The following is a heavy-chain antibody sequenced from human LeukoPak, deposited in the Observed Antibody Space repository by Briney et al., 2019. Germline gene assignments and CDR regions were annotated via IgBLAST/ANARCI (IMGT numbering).Heavy chain of an antibody. J-gene: IGHJ6*03. CDR2: ISYDGSNK. D-gene: IGHD5-18*01. CDR3: ARDEVGTAMVETYYYYYMDV. V-gene: IGHV3-30*04. CDR1: GFTFSSYA. Sequence: GGSLRLSCAASGFTFSSYAMHWVRQAPGKGLEWVAVISYDGSNKYYADSVKGRFTISRDNSKNTLYLQMNSLRAEDTAVYYCARDEVGTAMVETYYYYYMDVWGKGTTVTVSS.